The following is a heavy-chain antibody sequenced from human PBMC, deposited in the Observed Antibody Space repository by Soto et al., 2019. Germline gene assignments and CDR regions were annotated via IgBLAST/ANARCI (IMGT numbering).Heavy chain of an antibody. CDR2: INAGNGNT. CDR1: GYTFTSYA. J-gene: IGHJ4*02. V-gene: IGHV1-3*01. Sequence: ASVKVSCKASGYTFTSYAMHWVRRAPGQRLEWMGWINAGNGNTKYSQKFQGRVTITRDTSASTAYMELSSLRSEDTAVYYCARDKIVGGWYYFDYWGQGTLVTVSS. CDR3: ARDKIVGGWYYFDY. D-gene: IGHD6-19*01.